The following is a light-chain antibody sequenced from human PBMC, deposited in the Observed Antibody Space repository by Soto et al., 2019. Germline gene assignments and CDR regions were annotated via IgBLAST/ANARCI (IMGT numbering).Light chain of an antibody. CDR1: NSNIGTNT. J-gene: IGLJ2*01. CDR2: TNN. Sequence: QSVLTQPPSASGTPGQGVTISCSGSNSNIGTNTVNWYQQLPGTAPKALIHTNNQRPSGVPDRFSGSKSGTSASLAISGFQSEDEDHYYSAAWDDSLTALVFGGGTKVTVL. V-gene: IGLV1-44*01. CDR3: AAWDDSLTALV.